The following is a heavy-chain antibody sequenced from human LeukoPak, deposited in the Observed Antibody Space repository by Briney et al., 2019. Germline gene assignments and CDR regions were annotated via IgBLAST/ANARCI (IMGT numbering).Heavy chain of an antibody. D-gene: IGHD6-19*01. CDR1: GGSISSYY. Sequence: SETLSLTCTVSGGSISSYYWSWIRQPPGKGLEWIGYIYYSGSTNYNPSLQSRVTISVDTSKNQFPLKLSSVTAADTAVYYCARATYSSGWGTSDYWGQGTLVTVSS. J-gene: IGHJ4*02. V-gene: IGHV4-59*01. CDR3: ARATYSSGWGTSDY. CDR2: IYYSGST.